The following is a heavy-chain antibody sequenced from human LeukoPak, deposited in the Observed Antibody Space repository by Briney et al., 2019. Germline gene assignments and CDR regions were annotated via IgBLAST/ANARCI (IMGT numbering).Heavy chain of an antibody. CDR2: VFHTGNT. D-gene: IGHD6-13*01. CDR1: DYSITNVYY. CDR3: ARGLGYSSSWYYYYYYMDV. V-gene: IGHV4-38-2*02. J-gene: IGHJ6*03. Sequence: SETLSLTCTVSDYSITNVYYWGWIRQPPGKGLEWIGTVFHTGNTYYNPSLKSRVTISVDTSKNQFSLRLSSVTAADTAVYYCARGLGYSSSWYYYYYYMDVWGKGTTVTVSS.